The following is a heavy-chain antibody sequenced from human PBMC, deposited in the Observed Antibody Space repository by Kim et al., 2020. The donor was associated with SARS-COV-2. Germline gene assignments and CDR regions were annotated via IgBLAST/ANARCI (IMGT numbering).Heavy chain of an antibody. J-gene: IGHJ4*01. CDR3: ARARGDYFWWSQIDN. Sequence: GGSLRLSCAASGFTLSSYSMIWVRQAPGKGLEWVSAISSSSSYIYYADSVKGRFTTSRDNSKNSVYLQMNTLRAEDTAVYYCARARGDYFWWSQIDNWGQGTLVTVSP. CDR2: ISSSSSYI. D-gene: IGHD3-16*01. CDR1: GFTLSSYS. V-gene: IGHV3-21*01.